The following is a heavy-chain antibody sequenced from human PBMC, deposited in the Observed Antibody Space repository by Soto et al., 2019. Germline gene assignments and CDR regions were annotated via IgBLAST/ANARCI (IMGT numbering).Heavy chain of an antibody. J-gene: IGHJ4*02. CDR2: ISYDGSNK. CDR3: AXXXXXXRTHEK. Sequence: QVQLVESGGGVVQPGRSLRLSCAASGFTFSSYXXHXXXXXXXXXLEWVAVISYDGSNKYYADSVKGRFTISRDNSKXTXXXXXXXXXXXDTAVYXXAXXXXXXRTHEKWGQGTLVTVSS. CDR1: GFTFSSYX. V-gene: IGHV3-30*03. D-gene: IGHD2-8*01.